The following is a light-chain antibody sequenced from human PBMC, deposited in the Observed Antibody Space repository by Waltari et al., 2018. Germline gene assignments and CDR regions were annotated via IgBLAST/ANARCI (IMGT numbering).Light chain of an antibody. J-gene: IGKJ1*01. CDR2: AAS. V-gene: IGKV3-20*01. Sequence: LTQSPGTLSLSPGERATLSCRASQSIGTYLVWYQQKPGQAPRLLMYAASRRATGSPDRFSGSGSGTDFSLTISRLEPEDFAVYFCQNHERLPATFGQG. CDR3: QNHERLPAT. CDR1: QSIGTY.